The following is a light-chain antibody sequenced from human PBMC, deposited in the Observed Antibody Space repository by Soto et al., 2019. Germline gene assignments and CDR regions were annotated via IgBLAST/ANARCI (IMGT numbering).Light chain of an antibody. CDR2: DAS. CDR1: QSVSSY. Sequence: EIVLTQSPATLSLSPGERATLSCRASQSVSSYLAWYQQKPGQAPRLLIYDASNRATGIPARFSGSGSGTDFTLTISSLEPEDVAVYDCQQRSNWPRTFGQGTKLEIK. V-gene: IGKV3-11*01. J-gene: IGKJ2*01. CDR3: QQRSNWPRT.